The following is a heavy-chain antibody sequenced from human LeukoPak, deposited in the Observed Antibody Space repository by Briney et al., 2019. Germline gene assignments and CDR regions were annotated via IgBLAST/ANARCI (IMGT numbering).Heavy chain of an antibody. V-gene: IGHV4-34*01. D-gene: IGHD2-2*01. Sequence: SETLSLTCAVYGGSFSGYYWSWIRQPPGKGLEWIGEINHSGSTNYNPSLKSRVTISVDTSKNQFSLKLSSVTAADTAVYYCASGVPGQLLYYYYYYMDVWGKGTTVTVSS. J-gene: IGHJ6*03. CDR1: GGSFSGYY. CDR3: ASGVPGQLLYYYYYYMDV. CDR2: INHSGST.